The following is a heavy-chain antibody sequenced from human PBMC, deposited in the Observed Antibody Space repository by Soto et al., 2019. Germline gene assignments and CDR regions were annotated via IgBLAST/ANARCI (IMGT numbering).Heavy chain of an antibody. J-gene: IGHJ4*02. D-gene: IGHD1-20*01. CDR2: ISNGGVIT. CDR3: AKHLGIHNAGGLDY. V-gene: IGHV3-23*01. Sequence: EVQLLDSGGGLVQPGGSLRLSCAASGFMFENFTMNWVRQAPGRGLEWISAISNGGVITLYADSVKGLFSISRDDFERILYLQIDSLTAEDTAIYYCAKHLGIHNAGGLDYWGQGTVITVSS. CDR1: GFMFENFT.